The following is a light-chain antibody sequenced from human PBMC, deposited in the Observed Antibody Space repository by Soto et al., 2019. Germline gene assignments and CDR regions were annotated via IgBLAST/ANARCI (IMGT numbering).Light chain of an antibody. Sequence: EIVMTQSPATLSVSPGDVATLSCRASQSVDSNLAWYQQKPGQTPRLLIYGASTRPTGIPARFSGSGSGTEFTLTISSLQSEDSAVYYCQQYNDWPLTFGGGTKVEIK. J-gene: IGKJ4*01. CDR2: GAS. CDR3: QQYNDWPLT. V-gene: IGKV3D-15*01. CDR1: QSVDSN.